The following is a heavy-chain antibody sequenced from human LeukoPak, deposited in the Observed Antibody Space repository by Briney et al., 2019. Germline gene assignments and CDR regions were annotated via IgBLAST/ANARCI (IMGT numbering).Heavy chain of an antibody. CDR2: ISGSGAST. CDR1: GFTFSTNA. V-gene: IGHV3-23*01. Sequence: GSLRLSCLTSGFTFSTNAMSWVRQAPGKGLEWISGISGSGASTYYADSVKGRFTISRDNSENTLYLQMNTLRAEDTAVYYCARVRGSGWYLDNWGQGTLVTVSS. D-gene: IGHD6-19*01. CDR3: ARVRGSGWYLDN. J-gene: IGHJ4*02.